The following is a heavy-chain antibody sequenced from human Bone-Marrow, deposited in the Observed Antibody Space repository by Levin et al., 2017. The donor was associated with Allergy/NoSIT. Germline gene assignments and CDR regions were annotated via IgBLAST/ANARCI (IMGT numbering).Heavy chain of an antibody. V-gene: IGHV3-48*01. CDR2: ISASSGTT. CDR3: ATRTTIAGVGFSFSS. CDR1: GFSFSSFS. D-gene: IGHD3-3*01. J-gene: IGHJ4*02. Sequence: GGSLRLSCVGNGFSFSSFSMTWVRRAPGKGLEWISYISASSGTTFYADSVKGRFTVSRNNPQRSMSLEMKNLRADDTGVYFCATRTTIAGVGFSFSSWGRGTRVTVSA.